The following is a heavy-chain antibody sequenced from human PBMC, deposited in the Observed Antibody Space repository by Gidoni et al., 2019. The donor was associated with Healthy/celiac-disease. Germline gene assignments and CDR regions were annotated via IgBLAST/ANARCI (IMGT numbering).Heavy chain of an antibody. CDR2: ISGSGGST. D-gene: IGHD3-3*01. J-gene: IGHJ6*04. V-gene: IGHV3-23*01. CDR3: AKDLERNDFWSGLMDV. CDR1: GFTFSRYA. Sequence: EVQLLESGGGLVQPGGSLRLSCATSGFTFSRYAMSWVRQAPGKGLEWVSAISGSGGSTYYADSVKGRFTSSRDNSKNTLYLQMNSLRAEDTAVYYCAKDLERNDFWSGLMDVWGKGTTVTVSS.